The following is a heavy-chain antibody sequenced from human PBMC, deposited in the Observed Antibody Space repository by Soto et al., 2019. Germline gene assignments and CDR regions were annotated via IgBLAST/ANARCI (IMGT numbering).Heavy chain of an antibody. CDR1: GGSISSYY. D-gene: IGHD1-1*01. CDR3: ASLRYNWNAQFDY. J-gene: IGHJ4*02. Sequence: SETLSLTCTVSGGSISSYYWSWIRQPPGKGLEWIGYIYYSGSTNYNPSLKSRVTISVDTSKNQFSLKLSSVTAADTAVYYCASLRYNWNAQFDYWGQGTLVTVSS. V-gene: IGHV4-59*01. CDR2: IYYSGST.